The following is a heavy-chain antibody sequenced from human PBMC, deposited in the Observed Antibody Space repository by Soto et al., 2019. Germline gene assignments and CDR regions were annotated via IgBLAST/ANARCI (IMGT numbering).Heavy chain of an antibody. J-gene: IGHJ6*02. V-gene: IGHV1-18*01. D-gene: IGHD2-2*01. CDR3: AREYCSSTSCQTVHYYYGMDV. CDR1: GYTFTSYG. CDR2: ISAYNGNT. Sequence: ASVKVSCKASGYTFTSYGISWVRQAPGQGLEWMGWISAYNGNTNYAQKLQGRVTMTTDTSTSTAYMELRSLRSDDTTVYYCAREYCSSTSCQTVHYYYGMDVWGQGTTVTVSS.